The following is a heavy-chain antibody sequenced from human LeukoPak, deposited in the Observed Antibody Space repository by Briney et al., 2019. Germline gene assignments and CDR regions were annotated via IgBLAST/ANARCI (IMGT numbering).Heavy chain of an antibody. CDR1: GFTFSNYW. CDR2: MKQDGSEK. CDR3: ARGYYYGSGTYLSPYFDY. V-gene: IGHV3-7*01. D-gene: IGHD3-10*01. Sequence: PGGSLRLSCAASGFTFSNYWMSWVRQAPGKGLEWVANMKQDGSEKYYVDSVKGRVTTSRDNAKNSLYLQMHSLRAEDTALYYCARGYYYGSGTYLSPYFDYWGQGTLVTVSS. J-gene: IGHJ4*02.